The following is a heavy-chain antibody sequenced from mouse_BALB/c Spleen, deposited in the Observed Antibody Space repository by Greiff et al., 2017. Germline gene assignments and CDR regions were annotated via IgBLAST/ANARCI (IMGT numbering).Heavy chain of an antibody. D-gene: IGHD2-1*01. V-gene: IGHV2-9*02. Sequence: VKLMESGPGLVAPSQSLSITCTVSGFSLTSYGVHWVRQPPGKGLEWLGVIWAGGSTNYNSALMSRLSISKDNSKSQVFLKMNSLQTDDTAMYYCARVGNYVYYAMDYWGQGTSVTVSS. CDR2: IWAGGST. CDR1: GFSLTSYG. CDR3: ARVGNYVYYAMDY. J-gene: IGHJ4*01.